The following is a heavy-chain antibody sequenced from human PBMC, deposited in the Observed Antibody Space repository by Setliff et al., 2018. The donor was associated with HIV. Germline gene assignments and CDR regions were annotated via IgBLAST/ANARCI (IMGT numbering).Heavy chain of an antibody. Sequence: SETLSLTCTVSGGSISSYYWNWIRQPPGKGLEWIGYIDYSGSTNYNTSLRSRVTISLDTSKNLFSLKLSSVTAADTAVYYCARERRGGYSGYDSHWYFDLWGRGTLVTVSS. CDR3: ARERRGGYSGYDSHWYFDL. CDR1: GGSISSYY. J-gene: IGHJ2*01. CDR2: IDYSGST. V-gene: IGHV4-59*01. D-gene: IGHD5-12*01.